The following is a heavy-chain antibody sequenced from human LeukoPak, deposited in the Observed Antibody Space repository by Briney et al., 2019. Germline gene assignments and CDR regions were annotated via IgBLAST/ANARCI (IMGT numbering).Heavy chain of an antibody. CDR3: ARVLGATELPYYYYYYMDV. CDR2: LRPSTTT. V-gene: IGHV4-39*07. J-gene: IGHJ6*03. Sequence: SETLSLTCTVSGGSISSSSKFWGWIRQPPGKGLEWIGSLRPSTTTYYNPSLRSRVAISVDTSKNQFSLKLSSVTAADTAVYYCARVLGATELPYYYYYYMDVWGKGTTVTVSS. D-gene: IGHD1-26*01. CDR1: GGSISSSSKF.